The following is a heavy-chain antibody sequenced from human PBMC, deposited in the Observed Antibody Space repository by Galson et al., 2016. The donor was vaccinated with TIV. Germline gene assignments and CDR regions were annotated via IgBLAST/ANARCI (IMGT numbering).Heavy chain of an antibody. Sequence: CAISGDSVSSDSAAWNWVRQSPSRGLEWLGRTYYRSRWYYDYKVSVKSRITIESDTSKNQFSLQLNSMTSEDTAVYYCARAAGRNGATCHATCESFDIWGQGTMVSVSS. CDR2: TYYRSRWYY. CDR1: GDSVSSDSAA. J-gene: IGHJ3*02. V-gene: IGHV6-1*01. CDR3: ARAAGRNGATCHATCESFDI. D-gene: IGHD3-10*01.